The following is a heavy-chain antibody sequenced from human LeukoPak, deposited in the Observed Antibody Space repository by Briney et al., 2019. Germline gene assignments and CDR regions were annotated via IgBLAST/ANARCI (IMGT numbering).Heavy chain of an antibody. CDR1: GASISNYY. Sequence: PSETLSLTCNVSGASISNYYWSWIRQTPGKGLEWIGYIYYSGSTDYNPSLKSRITMSVDTSKNQFSLKLSSVTAADTAIYYCARYYFRDYTFDYWGQGSLVTVSS. D-gene: IGHD3-10*01. J-gene: IGHJ4*02. CDR2: IYYSGST. V-gene: IGHV4-59*08. CDR3: ARYYFRDYTFDY.